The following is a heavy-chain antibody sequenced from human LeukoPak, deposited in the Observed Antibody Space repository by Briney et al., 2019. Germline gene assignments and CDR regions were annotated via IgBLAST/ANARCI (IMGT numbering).Heavy chain of an antibody. V-gene: IGHV3-23*01. J-gene: IGHJ5*02. Sequence: PGGSLRLSCAASGLTFSSYAMSWVRQAPGEGLEWVSAISGSGGSTYYADSVKGRFTISRDNSKNTLYLQMNSLRAEDTAVYYCAKHYYGSGSYYTDNWFDPWGQGTLVTVSS. CDR1: GLTFSSYA. CDR3: AKHYYGSGSYYTDNWFDP. CDR2: ISGSGGST. D-gene: IGHD3-10*01.